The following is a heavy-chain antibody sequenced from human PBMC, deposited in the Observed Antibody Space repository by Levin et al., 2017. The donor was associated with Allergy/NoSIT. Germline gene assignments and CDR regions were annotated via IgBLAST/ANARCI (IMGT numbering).Heavy chain of an antibody. Sequence: SETLSLTCAVYGGSFSGYYWSWIRQPPGKGLEWIGEINHSGSTNYNPSLKSRVTISVDTSKNQFSLKLSSVTAADTAVYYCARAARYCSGGSCTPNWFDPWGQGTLVTVSS. CDR1: GGSFSGYY. V-gene: IGHV4-34*01. D-gene: IGHD2-15*01. CDR2: INHSGST. J-gene: IGHJ5*02. CDR3: ARAARYCSGGSCTPNWFDP.